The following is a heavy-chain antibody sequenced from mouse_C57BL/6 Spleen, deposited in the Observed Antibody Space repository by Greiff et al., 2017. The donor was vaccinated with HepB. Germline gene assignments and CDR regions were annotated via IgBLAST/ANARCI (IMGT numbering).Heavy chain of an antibody. CDR1: GFTFSSYT. Sequence: EVKLVESGGGLVKPGGSLKLSCAASGFTFSSYTMSWVRQTPEKRLEWVATISGGGGNTYYPDSVKGRFTISRDNAKNTLYLQMSSLRSEDTALYYCARHGLITTVVAPHWYFDVWGTGTTVTVSS. D-gene: IGHD1-1*01. V-gene: IGHV5-9*01. CDR3: ARHGLITTVVAPHWYFDV. CDR2: ISGGGGNT. J-gene: IGHJ1*03.